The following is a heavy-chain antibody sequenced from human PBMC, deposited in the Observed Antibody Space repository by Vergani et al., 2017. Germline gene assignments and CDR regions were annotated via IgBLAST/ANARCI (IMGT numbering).Heavy chain of an antibody. CDR1: GFTFIYAW. V-gene: IGHV3-15*01. CDR3: IWVQRAVGDPTDYYYYLDV. J-gene: IGHJ6*03. D-gene: IGHD1-26*01. Sequence: EVQLVESGGDLVKPGGSLRLSCAASGFTFIYAWMSWVRQAPGKGLEWVGQIKSARGGGTTDYAAPVRGRFIISRDDSKKTVSLQMNSLKTEDTAVYYWIWVQRAVGDPTDYYYYLDVWGKGTTVTVSS. CDR2: IKSARGGGTT.